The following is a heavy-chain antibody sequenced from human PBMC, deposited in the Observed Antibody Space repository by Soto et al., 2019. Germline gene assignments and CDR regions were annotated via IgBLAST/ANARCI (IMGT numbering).Heavy chain of an antibody. CDR3: ARLRYCSSTSCPPLNGMDV. V-gene: IGHV1-2*02. D-gene: IGHD2-2*01. Sequence: ASVKVSCKASGYTFTDYYIHWVRQAPGQGLEWMGWINPKNGDTKYAQKFQGRVTMTRDTSISTAYMELSRLRSDDTAVYYCARLRYCSSTSCPPLNGMDVWGQGTTVTVSS. J-gene: IGHJ6*02. CDR2: INPKNGDT. CDR1: GYTFTDYY.